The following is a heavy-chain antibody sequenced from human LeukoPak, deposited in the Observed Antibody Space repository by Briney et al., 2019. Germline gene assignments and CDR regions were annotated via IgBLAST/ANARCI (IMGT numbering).Heavy chain of an antibody. CDR2: IYYSGST. J-gene: IGHJ6*03. Sequence: SETPSLTCTVSGGSISSSSYYWGWIRQPPGKGLEWIGSIYYSGSTYYNPSLKSRVTISVDTSKNQFSLKLSSVTAADTAVYYCARDSHYYYYMDVWGKGTTVTISS. CDR1: GGSISSSSYY. CDR3: ARDSHYYYYMDV. V-gene: IGHV4-39*02.